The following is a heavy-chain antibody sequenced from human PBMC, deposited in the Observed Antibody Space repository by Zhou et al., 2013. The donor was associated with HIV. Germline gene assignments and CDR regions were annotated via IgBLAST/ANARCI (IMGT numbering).Heavy chain of an antibody. J-gene: IGHJ4*02. CDR3: ARDIPILSVTTLDY. V-gene: IGHV1-2*02. Sequence: QVQLVQSGAEVKKPGASVKVSCKASGYTLTTSDLHWVRQASGQGLEWMGSINPNSGGTKYAQKFQGRVTMSRDTSINTAYMELSRLRSDDTAVYYCARDIPILSVTTLDYWGQGTLVTVSS. D-gene: IGHD4-4*01. CDR2: INPNSGGT. CDR1: GYTLTTSD.